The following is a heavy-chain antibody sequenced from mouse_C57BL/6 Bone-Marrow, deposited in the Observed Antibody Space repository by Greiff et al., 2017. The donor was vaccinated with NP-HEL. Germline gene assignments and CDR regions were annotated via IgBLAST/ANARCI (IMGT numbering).Heavy chain of an antibody. J-gene: IGHJ1*03. D-gene: IGHD1-1*01. CDR1: GYTFTSYW. Sequence: QVQLQQPGAELVKPGASVKMSCKASGYTFTSYWITWVKQRPGQGLEWIGDIYPGSGSTNYNEKFKSKATLTVDTSSSTAYMQLSSLTSEDSAVYYCARSLLPYGSSYDWYFDVWGTGTTVTVSS. CDR3: ARSLLPYGSSYDWYFDV. CDR2: IYPGSGST. V-gene: IGHV1-55*01.